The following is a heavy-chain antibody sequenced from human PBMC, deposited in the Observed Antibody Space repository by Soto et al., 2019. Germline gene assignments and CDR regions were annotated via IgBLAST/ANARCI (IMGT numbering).Heavy chain of an antibody. CDR2: ISTYTGRT. V-gene: IGHV1-18*04. CDR3: AREGTFAHNANQPMDV. Sequence: ASVKFSCKASGYTFSDNGIGWWRRAPGQGLEGMGGISTYTGRTNYAQKFQGRVTLTTDTSTSTAYMNLRSLRPADTAVYFCAREGTFAHNANQPMDVWGQGTPVTVSS. CDR1: GYTFSDNG. J-gene: IGHJ6*02. D-gene: IGHD1-1*01.